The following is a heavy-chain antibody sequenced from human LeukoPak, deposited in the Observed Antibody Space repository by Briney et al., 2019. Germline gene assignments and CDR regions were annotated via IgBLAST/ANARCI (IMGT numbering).Heavy chain of an antibody. Sequence: SETLSLTCTVSGGSISSGSYYWSWIRQPAGKGLEWIGRIYTSGSTNYNPSLNSRVTISVNTSKNQFSLKLSSVTAADTAVYYCASRRRGLLDYYYYYMDVWGKGTTVTVSS. CDR2: IYTSGST. J-gene: IGHJ6*03. CDR3: ASRRRGLLDYYYYYMDV. CDR1: GGSISSGSYY. V-gene: IGHV4-61*02.